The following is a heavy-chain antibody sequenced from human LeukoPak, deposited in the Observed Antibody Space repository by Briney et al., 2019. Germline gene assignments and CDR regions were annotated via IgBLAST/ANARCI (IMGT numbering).Heavy chain of an antibody. CDR3: TTGAMTTVNPFDY. CDR1: GFTFSSYS. D-gene: IGHD4-17*01. V-gene: IGHV3-15*01. CDR2: IKSKTDGGTT. Sequence: SGGSLRLSCAASGFTFSSYSMNWVRQAPGKGLEWVGRIKSKTDGGTTDYAAPVKGRFTISRDDSKNTLYLQMNSLKTEDTAVYYCTTGAMTTVNPFDYWGQGTLVTVSS. J-gene: IGHJ4*02.